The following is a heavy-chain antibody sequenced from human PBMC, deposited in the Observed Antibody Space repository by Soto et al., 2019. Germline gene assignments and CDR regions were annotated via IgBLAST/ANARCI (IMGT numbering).Heavy chain of an antibody. J-gene: IGHJ6*02. CDR1: GGSISIHY. Sequence: PSATMSLTSPVSGGSISIHYWSWVRQAPGKGLEWIGHIYYRGSTNYTPSLRSRSTISVDTSKNQFSLKLNSVTTADTAVYYCARDGREESGMDVWGQGTKVTSP. V-gene: IGHV4-59*11. D-gene: IGHD1-26*01. CDR3: ARDGREESGMDV. CDR2: IYYRGST.